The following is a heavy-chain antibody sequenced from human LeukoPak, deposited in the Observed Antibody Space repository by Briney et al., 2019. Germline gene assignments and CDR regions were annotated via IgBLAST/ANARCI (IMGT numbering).Heavy chain of an antibody. J-gene: IGHJ3*02. Sequence: SGGSLRLSCAASGFTFSSYSMNWVRQAPGKGLEWVSSISSSSSYIYYADSVKGRFTNSRDNAKNSLYLQMNSLRAEDTAVYYCARGDGYNYGAFDIWGQGTMVTVSS. D-gene: IGHD5-24*01. CDR2: ISSSSSYI. CDR1: GFTFSSYS. V-gene: IGHV3-21*01. CDR3: ARGDGYNYGAFDI.